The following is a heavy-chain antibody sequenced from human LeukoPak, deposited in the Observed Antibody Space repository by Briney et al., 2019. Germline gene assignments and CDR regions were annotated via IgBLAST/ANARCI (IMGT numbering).Heavy chain of an antibody. D-gene: IGHD3-22*01. Sequence: ASVKVSCKASGYTFTNYTINWVRLAPGQGLEWMGWIDTNTGNPTYVQGFAGRFVFSLDTSVTTTYLQISSLNAEDTAVYFCTRGRDTTGYFVYWGPGTLVTVSS. J-gene: IGHJ4*02. CDR2: IDTNTGNP. CDR3: TRGRDTTGYFVY. V-gene: IGHV7-4-1*02. CDR1: GYTFTNYT.